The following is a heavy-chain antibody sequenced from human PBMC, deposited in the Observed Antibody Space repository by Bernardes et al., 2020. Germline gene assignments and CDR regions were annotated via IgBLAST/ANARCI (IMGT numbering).Heavy chain of an antibody. Sequence: SETLSLTCAVYGGSFSGYYWSWIRQPPGKGLEWIGEINHSGSTNYNPSLKSRVTISVDTSKNQFSLKLSSVTAADTAVYYCARGFKFGDCTNGVCPTPFDYWGQGTLVTVSS. D-gene: IGHD2-8*01. J-gene: IGHJ4*02. CDR1: GGSFSGYY. V-gene: IGHV4-34*01. CDR2: INHSGST. CDR3: ARGFKFGDCTNGVCPTPFDY.